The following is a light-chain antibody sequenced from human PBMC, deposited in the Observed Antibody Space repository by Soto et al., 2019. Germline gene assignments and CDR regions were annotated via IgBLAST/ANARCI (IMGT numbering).Light chain of an antibody. Sequence: ASVGNRVSITCRPGQSISSGWAWYQQKPGKAPKLLIYKASSLESGGPSRLSGSGSGTEFTLTISSLQPEDFANYYCQQLKSDTSTFGQGTRLEIK. CDR1: QSISSG. V-gene: IGKV1-5*03. CDR2: KAS. CDR3: QQLKSDTST. J-gene: IGKJ5*01.